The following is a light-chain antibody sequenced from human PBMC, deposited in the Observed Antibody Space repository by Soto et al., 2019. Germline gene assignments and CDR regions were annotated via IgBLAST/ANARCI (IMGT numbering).Light chain of an antibody. J-gene: IGLJ2*01. CDR2: RNN. CDR1: NSNIGSKY. Sequence: QPVLTQPPSESGSPGQRVTISCSGSNSNIGSKYVYWYQQFPGTAPKLLIYRNNQRPSGVPDRFSGSKSGTSASLAISDLRSEDEADYYCASWDASVGGPAFGGRTKLTVL. CDR3: ASWDASVGGPA. V-gene: IGLV1-47*01.